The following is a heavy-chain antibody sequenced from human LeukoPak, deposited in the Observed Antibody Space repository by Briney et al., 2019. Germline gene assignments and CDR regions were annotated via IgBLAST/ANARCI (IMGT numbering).Heavy chain of an antibody. V-gene: IGHV3-48*01. Sequence: PGGSLRLSCAASGFTFSSYSMNWVRQAPGKGLEWVSYISSSSSTIYYADSVKGRFTISRDNAKNSLYLQMNSLRAEDTAVYYCAKDRNHTIFGLSADYWGQGTLVTVSS. CDR1: GFTFSSYS. CDR3: AKDRNHTIFGLSADY. J-gene: IGHJ4*02. CDR2: ISSSSSTI. D-gene: IGHD3-3*01.